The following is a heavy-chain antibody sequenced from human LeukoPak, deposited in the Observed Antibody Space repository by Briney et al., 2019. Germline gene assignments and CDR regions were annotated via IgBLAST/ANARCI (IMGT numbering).Heavy chain of an antibody. Sequence: SETLSLTCTVSGGSISSGGYYWSWIRQHPGKGLEWIGYIYYSGSTYYNPSLKSRVTISVDTSKNQFSLQLNSVTPEDTAVYYCASSEGSGSYYNVDYWGQGTLVTVSS. V-gene: IGHV4-31*03. CDR3: ASSEGSGSYYNVDY. CDR2: IYYSGST. J-gene: IGHJ4*02. D-gene: IGHD3-10*01. CDR1: GGSISSGGYY.